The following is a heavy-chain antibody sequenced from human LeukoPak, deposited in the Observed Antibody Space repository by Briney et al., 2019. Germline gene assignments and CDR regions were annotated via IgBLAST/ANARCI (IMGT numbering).Heavy chain of an antibody. CDR3: AREGSGGSLGAFDI. CDR1: GESFSGYY. J-gene: IGHJ3*02. V-gene: IGHV4-34*01. Sequence: SETLSLTCAVYGESFSGYYWSWIRQTPGKGLEWIGEINHSGSTNYNPSLKSRVTISVDTSKNQFSLKLSSVTAADTAVYYCAREGSGGSLGAFDIWGQGTMVTVSS. CDR2: INHSGST. D-gene: IGHD2-15*01.